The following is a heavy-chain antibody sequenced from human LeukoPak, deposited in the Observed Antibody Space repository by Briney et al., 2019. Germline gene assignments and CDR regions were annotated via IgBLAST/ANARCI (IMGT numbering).Heavy chain of an antibody. Sequence: PGGSLRLSCAASGFTFSSYSMNWVRQAPGKGLEWVSSISSSSSYIYYADSVKGRFTISRDNAKNSLYLQMNSLRAEDTAVYYCARDRGDYGDPDAFDIWGQGTMVTVSS. V-gene: IGHV3-21*01. J-gene: IGHJ3*02. CDR3: ARDRGDYGDPDAFDI. D-gene: IGHD4-17*01. CDR1: GFTFSSYS. CDR2: ISSSSSYI.